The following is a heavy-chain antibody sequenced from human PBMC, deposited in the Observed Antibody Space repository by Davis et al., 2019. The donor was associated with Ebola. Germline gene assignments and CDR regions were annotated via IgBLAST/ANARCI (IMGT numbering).Heavy chain of an antibody. CDR3: ARVAARPNGMDV. Sequence: SETLSLTCSVSGGSVGSDYWNWIRQYPGKGLEWIGYIYYSGTTYYSPSLKSRVTISVDTSKNQFSLELSSVTAADTAVYYCARVAARPNGMDVWGKGTTVTVSS. V-gene: IGHV4-31*03. CDR2: IYYSGTT. D-gene: IGHD6-6*01. J-gene: IGHJ6*04. CDR1: GGSVGSDY.